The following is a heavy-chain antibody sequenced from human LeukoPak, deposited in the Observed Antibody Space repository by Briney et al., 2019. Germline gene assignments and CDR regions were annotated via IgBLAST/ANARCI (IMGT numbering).Heavy chain of an antibody. CDR3: ARGLPYYYDSGSSYNLFDP. Sequence: MSSETLSLTCTVSGGSISSSSYYWGWIRQPPGKGLEWIGEINHSERTNYNPSLSSRVIISVDTSKNQFSLRLNSVTAADTAVYYCARGLPYYYDSGSSYNLFDPWGQGTLVTVSA. V-gene: IGHV4-39*07. CDR2: INHSERT. D-gene: IGHD3-10*01. J-gene: IGHJ5*02. CDR1: GGSISSSSYY.